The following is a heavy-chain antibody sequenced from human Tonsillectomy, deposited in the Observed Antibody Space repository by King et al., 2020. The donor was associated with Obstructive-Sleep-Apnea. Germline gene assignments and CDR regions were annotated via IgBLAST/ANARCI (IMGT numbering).Heavy chain of an antibody. V-gene: IGHV4-39*07. Sequence: QLQESGPGLVKPSETLSLTCTVSGGSISRSNYYWDWIRQPPGKGLEWIGSMYYSGSTYYNPSLKSRVTISVDTPKNQFSLKLSSVTAADTAVYYCAREMFIAVAGYYFDYWGQGTLVTVSS. J-gene: IGHJ4*02. CDR3: AREMFIAVAGYYFDY. CDR2: MYYSGST. D-gene: IGHD6-19*01. CDR1: GGSISRSNYY.